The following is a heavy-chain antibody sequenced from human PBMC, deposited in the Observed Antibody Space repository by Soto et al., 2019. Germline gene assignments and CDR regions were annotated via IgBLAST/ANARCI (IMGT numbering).Heavy chain of an antibody. CDR1: GGSVTTYY. D-gene: IGHD3-3*01. CDR3: ARHWDYDQRGDWFDP. V-gene: IGHV4-59*08. Sequence: SETLSLSCTVSGGSVTTYYWSWIRQPPGKGLEWIGYIHNNGFTRCSPSLKSRVTMSVDTSKNQFSLRLSSVTAADTAIYYCARHWDYDQRGDWFDPWGQGTLVTVSS. J-gene: IGHJ5*02. CDR2: IHNNGFT.